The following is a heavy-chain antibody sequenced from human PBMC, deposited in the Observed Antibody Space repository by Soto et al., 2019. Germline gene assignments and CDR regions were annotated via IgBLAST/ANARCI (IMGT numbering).Heavy chain of an antibody. J-gene: IGHJ4*02. CDR3: ERVTQQRKRGYSGRRRSCYFDY. CDR1: GYTFTGYY. Sequence: ASVKVSCKASGYTFTGYYMHWVRQAPGQGLERMGWINPNSGGTNYAQKFQGWVTMTRDTSISTAYMELSRLRSDDTAVYYCERVTQQRKRGYSGRRRSCYFDYWGQGTLVTVAS. CDR2: INPNSGGT. D-gene: IGHD5-12*01. V-gene: IGHV1-2*04.